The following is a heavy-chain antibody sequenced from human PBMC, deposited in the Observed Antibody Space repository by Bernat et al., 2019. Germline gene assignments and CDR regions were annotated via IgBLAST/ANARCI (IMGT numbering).Heavy chain of an antibody. V-gene: IGHV3-7*01. Sequence: EVQLVESGGGLVQPGGSLRLSCAASGFTFSSYWMSWVRQAPGKGLEWVANIKQDGSEKYYVDSVKGRFTISSDNAKNSLYLQLNSLRAEDTAVYYCARSLLLWFGEYYFRWGVHAFDIWSQGTMVTVSS. CDR1: GFTFSSYW. CDR3: ARSLLLWFGEYYFRWGVHAFDI. J-gene: IGHJ3*02. CDR2: IKQDGSEK. D-gene: IGHD3-10*01.